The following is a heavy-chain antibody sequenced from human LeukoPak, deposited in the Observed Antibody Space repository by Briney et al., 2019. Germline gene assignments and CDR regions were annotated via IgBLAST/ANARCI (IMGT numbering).Heavy chain of an antibody. CDR2: MSGSGGMT. Sequence: GGSLRLSCAACGFTLSSYAMSWVRQAPGEGLEWVSAMSGSGGMTYSADSVKGRFTISRDNSKDTLYLQMNSLRAEDTAIYYCAKGPFFYYDASGYNYLESRGQGTLVTVSS. D-gene: IGHD3-22*01. V-gene: IGHV3-23*01. J-gene: IGHJ4*02. CDR3: AKGPFFYYDASGYNYLES. CDR1: GFTLSSYA.